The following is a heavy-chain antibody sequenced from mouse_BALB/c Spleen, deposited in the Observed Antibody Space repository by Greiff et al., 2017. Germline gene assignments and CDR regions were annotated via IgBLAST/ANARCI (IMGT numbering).Heavy chain of an antibody. D-gene: IGHD6-5*01. J-gene: IGHJ2*01. CDR1: GFSLTSYG. CDR3: ARIDYAFDY. V-gene: IGHV2-4-1*01. CDR2: IWSGGST. Sequence: VQLQQSGPGLVQPSQSLSITCTVSGFSLTSYGVHWVRQSPGKGLEWLGVIWSGGSTDYNAAFISRLSISKDNSKSQVFFKMNSLQADDTAIYYCARIDYAFDYWGQGTTLTVSS.